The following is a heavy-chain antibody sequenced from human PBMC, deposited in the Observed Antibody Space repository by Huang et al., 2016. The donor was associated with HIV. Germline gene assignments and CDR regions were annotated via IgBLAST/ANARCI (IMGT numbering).Heavy chain of an antibody. CDR3: ARTAYSYGFRQGYNWFDP. D-gene: IGHD5-18*01. V-gene: IGHV1-69*13. CDR1: GGTFSSYA. CDR2: IIPILGTA. Sequence: QVLLVQSGAEVRKPGSSVKVSCTAFGGTFSSYAISWVRQAPGQGFEWMEGIIPILGTANYTQKFQGRVKITVDESTNTGYMELTRLTSEDTAVYYCARTAYSYGFRQGYNWFDPWGQGTPVTVSS. J-gene: IGHJ5*02.